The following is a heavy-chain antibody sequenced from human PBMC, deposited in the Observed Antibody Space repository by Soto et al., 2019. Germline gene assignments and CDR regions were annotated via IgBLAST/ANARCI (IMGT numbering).Heavy chain of an antibody. J-gene: IGHJ3*02. CDR3: AKVRGRYFHDAFDFDI. Sequence: PGGSLRLSCAASGFTFSSYGMHWVRQAPGKGLEWVAVISYDGSNKYYADSVKGRFTISRDNSKNTLYLQMNSLRAEDTAVYYCAKVRGRYFHDAFDFDIWGQGTMVTVSS. CDR1: GFTFSSYG. D-gene: IGHD1-26*01. CDR2: ISYDGSNK. V-gene: IGHV3-30*18.